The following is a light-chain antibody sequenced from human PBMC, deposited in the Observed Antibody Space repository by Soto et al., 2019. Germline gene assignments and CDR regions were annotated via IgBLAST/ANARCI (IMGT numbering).Light chain of an antibody. J-gene: IGLJ1*01. Sequence: QPVLTQSPSASASLGASVKLTCTLSSGHSSYAIEWHQQQPEKGPRYLMKLNSDGSHSKGDGIPDRFSGSSSGAERYLIISRLQSEDEADYYCQTWGTGIHVFGTGTKLTVL. CDR1: SGHSSYA. V-gene: IGLV4-69*01. CDR3: QTWGTGIHV. CDR2: LNSDGSH.